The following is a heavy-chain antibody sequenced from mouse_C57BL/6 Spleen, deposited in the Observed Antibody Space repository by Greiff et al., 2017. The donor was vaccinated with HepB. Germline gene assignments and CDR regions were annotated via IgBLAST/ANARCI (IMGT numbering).Heavy chain of an antibody. D-gene: IGHD2-4*01. CDR2: IYPGSGNT. V-gene: IGHV1-76*01. CDR3: ARRGGDYSYYAMDY. CDR1: GYTFTDYY. Sequence: QVQLQQPGAELVRPGASVKLSCKASGYTFTDYYINWVKQRPGQGLEWIARIYPGSGNTYYNEKFKGKATLTAEKSSSTAYMQLSSPTSEDSAVYFCARRGGDYSYYAMDYWGQGTSVTVSS. J-gene: IGHJ4*01.